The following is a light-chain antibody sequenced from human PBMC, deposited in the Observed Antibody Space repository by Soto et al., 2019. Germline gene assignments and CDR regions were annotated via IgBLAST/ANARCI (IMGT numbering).Light chain of an antibody. CDR1: QSVSSN. V-gene: IGKV3-15*01. J-gene: IGKJ4*01. Sequence: EIVMTQSPATLSVSPGERATLSCRASQSVSSNLAWYQQKPGQAPRLLIYGASTRATGIPARFSGSGSGTEFTLTLSSLQSEDFAVYYCQQYNNWPLTFGGGT. CDR3: QQYNNWPLT. CDR2: GAS.